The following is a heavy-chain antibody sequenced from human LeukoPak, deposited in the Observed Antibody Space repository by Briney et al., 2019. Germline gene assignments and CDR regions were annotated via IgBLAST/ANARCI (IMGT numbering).Heavy chain of an antibody. Sequence: ASVKVSCKVSVYTLTELSVRWVRQAPGKGLEWMGGFAPEDGETIYAQKFQGRVAMTEDTSTDTAYMELSSLRSEDTAVYYCATDPRYSGSYAFWGQGTLVTVSS. V-gene: IGHV1-24*01. CDR2: FAPEDGET. D-gene: IGHD1-26*01. CDR1: VYTLTELS. CDR3: ATDPRYSGSYAF. J-gene: IGHJ4*02.